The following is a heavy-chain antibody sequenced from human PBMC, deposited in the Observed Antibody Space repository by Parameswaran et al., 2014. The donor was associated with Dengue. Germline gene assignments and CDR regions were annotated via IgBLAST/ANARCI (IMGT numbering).Heavy chain of an antibody. Sequence: WVRQAPGQGLEWMGWINSNSGGTNYAQKFQGRVTMTRDTSISTAYMELSRLRSDDTAVYYCARDAPSYGWYWGQGTLVTVSS. J-gene: IGHJ4*02. D-gene: IGHD5-18*01. V-gene: IGHV1-2*02. CDR2: INSNSGGT. CDR3: ARDAPSYGWY.